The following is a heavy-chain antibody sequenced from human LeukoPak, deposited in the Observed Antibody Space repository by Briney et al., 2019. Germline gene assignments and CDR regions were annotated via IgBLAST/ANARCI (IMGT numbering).Heavy chain of an antibody. D-gene: IGHD3-22*01. CDR1: GYTFTSYA. V-gene: IGHV1-69*04. CDR3: ARDRDSSGYRYYFDY. CDR2: IIPILGIA. J-gene: IGHJ4*02. Sequence: SVKFSCKASGYTFTSYAISWMRQAPGQGLELMGRIIPILGIANYAQKFQGRVTMTADKSTSTAYMELSSLRSEDTAVYYCARDRDSSGYRYYFDYWGQGTLVTVSS.